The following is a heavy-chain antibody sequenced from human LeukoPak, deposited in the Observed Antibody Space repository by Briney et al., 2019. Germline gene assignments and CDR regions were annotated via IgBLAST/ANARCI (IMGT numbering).Heavy chain of an antibody. CDR1: GYSFTSYW. V-gene: IGHV5-10-1*01. D-gene: IGHD2-15*01. CDR3: ARRGLLGYCSGATCYDAFDI. Sequence: GESLKISCKGSGYSFTSYWISWVRQMPGKGLEWMGRIDPSDSYTNYSPSFQGHVTISADKSISTAYLQWSSLKASDTAMYYCARRGLLGYCSGATCYDAFDIWGQGIMVTVSS. CDR2: IDPSDSYT. J-gene: IGHJ3*02.